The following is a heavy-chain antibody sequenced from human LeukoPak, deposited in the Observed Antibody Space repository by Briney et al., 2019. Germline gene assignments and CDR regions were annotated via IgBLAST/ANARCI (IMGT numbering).Heavy chain of an antibody. CDR1: GGSISSSSHS. Sequence: PSETLSLTCTVSGGSISSSSHSWGWIRQPPGKGLEWIGSMYYSGSAYYNPSLKSRVTISVDTSKNQFSLKLRSVTAADTAVYYCARHEGIFGVVIIDSWGQGTLVTVSS. V-gene: IGHV4-39*01. CDR2: MYYSGSA. J-gene: IGHJ4*02. CDR3: ARHEGIFGVVIIDS. D-gene: IGHD3-3*01.